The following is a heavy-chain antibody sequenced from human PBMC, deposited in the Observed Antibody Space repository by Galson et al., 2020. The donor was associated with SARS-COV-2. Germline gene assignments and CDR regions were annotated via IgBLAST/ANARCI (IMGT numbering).Heavy chain of an antibody. V-gene: IGHV4-31*03. CDR3: ARDDNWALDY. D-gene: IGHD3-16*01. CDR2: IHYSGAT. J-gene: IGHJ4*02. Sequence: SETLSLTCTVSDGSIMDNGHFWTWIRQRPGQGLEWLGNIHYSGATNYKASLKSRLNISVDSSKNQFYLRLNSVTAADTAVYYCARDDNWALDYWGQGILVIVSS. CDR1: DGSIMDNGHF.